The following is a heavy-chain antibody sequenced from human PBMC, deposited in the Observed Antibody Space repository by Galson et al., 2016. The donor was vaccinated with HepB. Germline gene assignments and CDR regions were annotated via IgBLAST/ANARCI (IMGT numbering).Heavy chain of an antibody. CDR2: ITRSGVAT. CDR3: GKHGGFDY. CDR1: GFSFSNSG. V-gene: IGHV3-23*01. Sequence: SLRLSCAASGFSFSNSGMSWVRQAPGRGLEWVSGITRSGVATHYADFVKARFTISRDNSKNTLYLYMNNLTAGDTAIYYCGKHGGFDYWGQGALVTVSS. J-gene: IGHJ4*02. D-gene: IGHD3-16*01.